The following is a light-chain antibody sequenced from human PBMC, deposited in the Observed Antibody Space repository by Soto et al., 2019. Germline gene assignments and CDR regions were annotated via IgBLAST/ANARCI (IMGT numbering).Light chain of an antibody. CDR2: ADS. CDR1: QSVSGSS. Sequence: EIVLTQSPGTLSLSPGERATLSCRASQSVSGSSLAWYQRKPGQAPRLLIYADSNRATGIPARFSGSGSGRDFTLTISSLEPEDFSVYYCQQRYNWPITFGQGTKVDIK. J-gene: IGKJ1*01. V-gene: IGKV3-11*02. CDR3: QQRYNWPIT.